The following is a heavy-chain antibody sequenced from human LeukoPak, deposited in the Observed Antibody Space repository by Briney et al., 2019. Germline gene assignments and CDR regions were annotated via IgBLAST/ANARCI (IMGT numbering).Heavy chain of an antibody. J-gene: IGHJ5*02. V-gene: IGHV4-59*01. CDR3: GRGRGGGGTSNNWFDP. D-gene: IGHD2-15*01. Sequence: AETLSLTCTVSGASISGYYWSWIRQPPGKGLEYIGYIYYTGSTNYNPSLKSRVTISVDTSKNQFSLKLSSVTAADTAVYYCGRGRGGGGTSNNWFDPWGQGTHVIVSS. CDR2: IYYTGST. CDR1: GASISGYY.